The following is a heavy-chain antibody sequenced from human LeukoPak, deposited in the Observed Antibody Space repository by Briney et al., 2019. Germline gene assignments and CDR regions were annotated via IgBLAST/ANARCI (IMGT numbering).Heavy chain of an antibody. CDR1: GGSISSYY. D-gene: IGHD3-22*01. CDR2: IYYSGCT. J-gene: IGHJ4*02. CDR3: ARQPYYYDSSGYYVYYFDY. V-gene: IGHV4-59*08. Sequence: SETLSLTCTVSGGSISSYYWSWIRQPPGKGLEWIGYIYYSGCTNYNPSLKSRVTISVDTSKNQFSLKLSSVTAADTAVYYCARQPYYYDSSGYYVYYFDYWGQGTLVTVSS.